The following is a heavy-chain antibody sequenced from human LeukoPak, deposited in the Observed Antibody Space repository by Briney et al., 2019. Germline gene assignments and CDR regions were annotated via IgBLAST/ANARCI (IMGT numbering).Heavy chain of an antibody. CDR1: GFTFSSYS. J-gene: IGHJ5*02. CDR2: ISSSSSYI. CDR3: AKAYGSGSPILQGFDP. D-gene: IGHD3-10*01. Sequence: GGSLRLSCAASGFTFSSYSMNWVRQAPGKGLEWVSSISSSSSYIYYADSVKGRFTISRDNSKNTLYLQMNSLRAEDTAVYYCAKAYGSGSPILQGFDPWGQGTLVTVSS. V-gene: IGHV3-21*01.